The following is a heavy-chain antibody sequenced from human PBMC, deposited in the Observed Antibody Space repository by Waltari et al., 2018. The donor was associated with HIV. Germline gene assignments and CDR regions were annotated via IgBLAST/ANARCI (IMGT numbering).Heavy chain of an antibody. J-gene: IGHJ6*02. V-gene: IGHV3-11*01. CDR1: GFTFSDYY. Sequence: QVQLVESGGGLVKPGGSLRLSCAASGFTFSDYYLSWLRRAPGKGLEWVSYLSSSVSTIYYADSVKGRFTSSRDNAKNSLYLQMNSLRAEDTAVYYCARDPHSNYADMDVWGQGTTVTVSS. CDR2: LSSSVSTI. CDR3: ARDPHSNYADMDV. D-gene: IGHD4-4*01.